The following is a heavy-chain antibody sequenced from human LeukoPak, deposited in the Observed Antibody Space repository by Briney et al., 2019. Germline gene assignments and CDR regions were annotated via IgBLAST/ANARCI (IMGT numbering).Heavy chain of an antibody. D-gene: IGHD3-10*01. CDR2: IYTSGST. V-gene: IGHV4-4*07. J-gene: IGHJ6*03. CDR3: AREFGEQYYYYMDV. Sequence: SETLSLTCAVYGGSFSGYYWAWIRQPAGKGLEWIGRIYTSGSTNYNPSLKSRVTISVDTSKNQFSLKLSSVTAADTAVYYCAREFGEQYYYYMDVWGKGTTVTVSS. CDR1: GGSFSGYY.